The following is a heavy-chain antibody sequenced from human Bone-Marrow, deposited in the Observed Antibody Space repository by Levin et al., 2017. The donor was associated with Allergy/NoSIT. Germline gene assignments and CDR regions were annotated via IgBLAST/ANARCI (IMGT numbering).Heavy chain of an antibody. Sequence: ASVKVSCKASGGTFSSYAISWVRQAPGQGLEWMGGIIPIFGTANYAQKFQGRVTITADESTSTAYMELSSLRSEDTAVYYCARDHPGYSSGWYLDNWFDPWGQGTLVTVSS. J-gene: IGHJ5*02. CDR3: ARDHPGYSSGWYLDNWFDP. V-gene: IGHV1-69*13. CDR2: IIPIFGTA. D-gene: IGHD6-19*01. CDR1: GGTFSSYA.